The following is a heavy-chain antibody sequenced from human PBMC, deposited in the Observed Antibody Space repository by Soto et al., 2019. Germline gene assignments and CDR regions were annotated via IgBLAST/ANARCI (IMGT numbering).Heavy chain of an antibody. CDR1: GFTFSSYA. Sequence: GGSLRLSCAASGFTFSSYAMHWVRQAPGKGLEWVAVISYDGSNKYYADSVKGRFTISRDNSKNTLYLQMNSLRAEDTAVYYCARESTTYYYGSGSYLFDYWGQGTLVTVSS. V-gene: IGHV3-30-3*01. D-gene: IGHD3-10*01. J-gene: IGHJ4*02. CDR2: ISYDGSNK. CDR3: ARESTTYYYGSGSYLFDY.